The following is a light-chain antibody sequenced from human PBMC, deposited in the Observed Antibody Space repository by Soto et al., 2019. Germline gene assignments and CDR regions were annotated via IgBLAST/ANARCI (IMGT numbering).Light chain of an antibody. J-gene: IGKJ3*01. CDR1: QSVSSGF. CDR2: GAS. Sequence: EIVLTQSPGTLSLSPGERATRSCRASQSVSSGFLAWYQQKPGQTPRLLIYGASTRATGIPDRFSGSGSGTDFTLTISRLEPEDFAVYYCQQYGSSPFTFGPGTKVDIK. V-gene: IGKV3-20*01. CDR3: QQYGSSPFT.